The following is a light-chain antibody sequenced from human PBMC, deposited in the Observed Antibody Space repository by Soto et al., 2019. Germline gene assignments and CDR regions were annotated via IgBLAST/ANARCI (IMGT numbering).Light chain of an antibody. CDR2: LTS. CDR1: RSIGNY. J-gene: IGKJ2*01. Sequence: DIQMTQSPSSLSASVGDRVTITCRASRSIGNYLNWYQQKPESAPKLLIYLTSSLQSGVPSRFSGSGSGTDFTHTISSLQPEDFATYYCQQSYSTPYSFGQGTKLEIK. CDR3: QQSYSTPYS. V-gene: IGKV1-39*01.